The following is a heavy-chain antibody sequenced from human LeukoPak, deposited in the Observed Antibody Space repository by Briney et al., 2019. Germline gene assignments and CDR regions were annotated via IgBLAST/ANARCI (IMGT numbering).Heavy chain of an antibody. CDR2: INHSGST. CDR1: GGSFSGYY. V-gene: IGHV4-34*01. J-gene: IGHJ3*02. Sequence: SETLSLTCAVYGGSFSGYYWSWIRQPPGKGLEWIGEINHSGSTNYNPSLKSRVTISVDTSKNQFSLKLSSVTAADTAVYYCARGPPEGIAVVPARPGAFDIWGQGTMVTVSS. CDR3: ARGPPEGIAVVPARPGAFDI. D-gene: IGHD2-2*01.